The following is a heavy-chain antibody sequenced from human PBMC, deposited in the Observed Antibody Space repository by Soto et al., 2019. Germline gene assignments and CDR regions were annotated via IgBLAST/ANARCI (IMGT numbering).Heavy chain of an antibody. CDR2: ISGVNGQT. CDR1: AYTFTNYG. Sequence: QVQLVQSGPEVRKPGASVKVSCKASAYTFTNYGISWVRQAPGQGLEWMGWISGVNGQTNYAQKFRGRVTITTDTSTSTAYMELRSLRSDDTAMYYCARDGRKQLWFEGLNAMDVWGHGTTVTVSS. D-gene: IGHD3-10*01. J-gene: IGHJ6*02. CDR3: ARDGRKQLWFEGLNAMDV. V-gene: IGHV1-18*01.